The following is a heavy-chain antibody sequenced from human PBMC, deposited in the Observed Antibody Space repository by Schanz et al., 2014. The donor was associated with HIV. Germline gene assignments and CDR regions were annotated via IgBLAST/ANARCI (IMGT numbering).Heavy chain of an antibody. CDR2: ISPYNGYT. D-gene: IGHD2-21*02. CDR3: ARRESDGALDV. CDR1: GYTFNSYG. J-gene: IGHJ6*02. V-gene: IGHV1-18*01. Sequence: QVQLVQSGAEVKKPGASVKVSCKASGYTFNSYGIVWVRQAPGQGLEWMGWISPYNGYTDYAQKLQGRVTLTTDTSTTTAYMDLRSLRSDDTAVYHCARRESDGALDVWGPGTTVIVSS.